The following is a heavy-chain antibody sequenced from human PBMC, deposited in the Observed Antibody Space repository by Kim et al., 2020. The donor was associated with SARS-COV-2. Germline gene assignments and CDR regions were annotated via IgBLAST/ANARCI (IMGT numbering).Heavy chain of an antibody. CDR1: GFIFGSYS. CDR2: ISSSSSFK. D-gene: IGHD2-21*01. V-gene: IGHV3-21*01. J-gene: IGHJ4*02. CDR3: ARDSMIRNLRLDY. Sequence: GGSLRLSCTASGFIFGSYSMNWVRQAPGKGLEWVSFISSSSSFKYYGDSVKGRFTISRDNAKNSLFLQMDSLRAEDTAVYYCARDSMIRNLRLDYWGQGTLVTVSS.